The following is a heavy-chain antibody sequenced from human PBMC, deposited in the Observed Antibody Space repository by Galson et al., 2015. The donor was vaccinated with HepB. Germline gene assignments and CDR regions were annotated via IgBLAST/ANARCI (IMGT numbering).Heavy chain of an antibody. V-gene: IGHV1-18*04. J-gene: IGHJ2*01. Sequence: SVKVSCKASGYTFTSYGISWVRQAPGQGLEWMGWISAYNGNTNYAQKLQGRVTMTTDTSTSTAYMELSSLKASDTAMYYCARHVSQQQLAYWYFDLWGRGTLVTVPS. CDR2: ISAYNGNT. CDR1: GYTFTSYG. D-gene: IGHD6-13*01. CDR3: ARHVSQQQLAYWYFDL.